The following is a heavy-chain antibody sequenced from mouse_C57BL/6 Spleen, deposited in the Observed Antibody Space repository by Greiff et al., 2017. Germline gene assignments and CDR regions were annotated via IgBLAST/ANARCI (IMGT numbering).Heavy chain of an antibody. CDR3: ARNGPRYFDV. Sequence: QVQLQQPGAELVRPGTSVKLSCKASGYTFTSYWMHWVKQRPGQGLEWIGVIDPSDSYTNYNQKLKGKATLTVDTSSSTAYMQLSSLTSEDSAVYYCARNGPRYFDVWGTGTTVTVSS. CDR2: IDPSDSYT. V-gene: IGHV1-59*01. CDR1: GYTFTSYW. J-gene: IGHJ1*03. D-gene: IGHD1-1*02.